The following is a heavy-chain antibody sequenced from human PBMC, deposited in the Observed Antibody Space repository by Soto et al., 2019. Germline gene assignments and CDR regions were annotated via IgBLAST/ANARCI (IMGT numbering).Heavy chain of an antibody. CDR2: INHSGST. D-gene: IGHD3-10*01. J-gene: IGHJ4*02. CDR3: ARARRLRITMVRGANDY. CDR1: GGSFSGYY. V-gene: IGHV4-34*01. Sequence: PSETLSLTCAVYGGSFSGYYWSWIRQPPGKGLEWIGEINHSGSTNYNPSLKSRVTISVDTSKNQFSLKLSSVTAADTAVYYCARARRLRITMVRGANDYWGQGTLVTVSS.